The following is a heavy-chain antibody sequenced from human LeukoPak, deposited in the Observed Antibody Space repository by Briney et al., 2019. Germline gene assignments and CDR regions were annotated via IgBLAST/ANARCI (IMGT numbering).Heavy chain of an antibody. CDR1: GFTFSSYS. D-gene: IGHD4-17*01. CDR2: ISSSSSYI. CDR3: ARDLRGESYGDYVFDY. Sequence: GGSLRLSCAASGFTFSSYSMNWVRQAPGKVLEWVSSISSSSSYIYYADSVKGRFTISRDNAKNSLYLQMNSLRAEDTAVYYCARDLRGESYGDYVFDYWGQGTLVTVSS. V-gene: IGHV3-21*01. J-gene: IGHJ4*02.